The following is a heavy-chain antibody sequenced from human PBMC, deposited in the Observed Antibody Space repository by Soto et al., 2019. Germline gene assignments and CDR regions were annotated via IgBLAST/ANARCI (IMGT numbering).Heavy chain of an antibody. CDR2: INHSGST. D-gene: IGHD6-13*01. CDR1: GGSFSGYY. CDR3: ARGGQSSWVDAFDI. V-gene: IGHV4-34*01. J-gene: IGHJ3*02. Sequence: QVQLQQWGAGLLKPSETLSLTCAVYGGSFSGYYWSWIRQPPGKGLEWIGEINHSGSTNYNTSLKSRVTISVDTSKNQFSLKLSSVTAADTAVYYCARGGQSSWVDAFDIWGQGTMVTVSS.